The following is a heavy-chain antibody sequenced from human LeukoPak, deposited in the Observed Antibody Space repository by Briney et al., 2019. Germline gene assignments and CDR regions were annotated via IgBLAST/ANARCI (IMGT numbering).Heavy chain of an antibody. CDR1: GDSVSSNSVA. Sequence: SQTLSLTCAISGDSVSSNSVAWNWVRQSPSRGLEWLGRTYYRLDEWYNDYALSVKSRITINPDTSKNQFSLHLKSVTPEDTAIYYCARDNPLSLEFDYWGQGTLVTVSS. J-gene: IGHJ4*02. V-gene: IGHV6-1*01. CDR3: ARDNPLSLEFDY. D-gene: IGHD1-1*01. CDR2: TYYRLDEWYN.